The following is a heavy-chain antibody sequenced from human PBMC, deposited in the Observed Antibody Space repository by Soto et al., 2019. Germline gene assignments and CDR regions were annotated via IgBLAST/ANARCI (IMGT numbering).Heavy chain of an antibody. CDR2: ISAYNGNT. Sequence: ASVKVSCKASGYTFTSYGISWVRQAPGQGLEWMGWISAYNGNTNYAQKLQGRVTMTTDTSTSTAYMELRSLRSDDTAVYYCARDVRNYDFWSGYGNDDYYSGMDVWGQGTTVTVYS. D-gene: IGHD3-3*01. CDR3: ARDVRNYDFWSGYGNDDYYSGMDV. CDR1: GYTFTSYG. V-gene: IGHV1-18*01. J-gene: IGHJ6*02.